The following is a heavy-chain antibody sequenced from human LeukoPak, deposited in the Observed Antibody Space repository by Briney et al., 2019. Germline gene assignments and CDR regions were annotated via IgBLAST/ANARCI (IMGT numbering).Heavy chain of an antibody. CDR3: ARGAVTTYFNWLDS. D-gene: IGHD4-11*01. CDR2: INQDGSEK. V-gene: IGHV3-7*01. J-gene: IGHJ5*01. CDR1: GFTLSGYW. Sequence: GGSLRLSCAASGFTLSGYWMSWVRQAPGKGLEWVANINQDGSEKDYVGSVKGRFTISRDNAKNSMNLQMHSLRAEDTAVYYCARGAVTTYFNWLDSWGQGTLVTVSS.